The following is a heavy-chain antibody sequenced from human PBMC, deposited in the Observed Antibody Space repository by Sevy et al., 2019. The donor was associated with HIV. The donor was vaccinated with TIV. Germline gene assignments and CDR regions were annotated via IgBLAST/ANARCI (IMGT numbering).Heavy chain of an antibody. CDR3: ARVGCSKPHDY. CDR1: GFTFSSYA. Sequence: GGSLRLSCAASGFTFSSYAMTWVRQAPGKGLEWVSTLSFGCGKINYADSVKGRFTISRDNSKNTLYLQMNSLRAEDTAVYYCARVGCSKPHDYWGQGTLVTVSS. CDR2: LSFGCGKI. J-gene: IGHJ4*02. D-gene: IGHD3-10*02. V-gene: IGHV3-23*01.